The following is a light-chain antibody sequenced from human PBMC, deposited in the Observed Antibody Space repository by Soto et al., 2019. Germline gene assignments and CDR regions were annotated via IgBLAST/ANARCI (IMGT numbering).Light chain of an antibody. Sequence: IVLTQSPGTLSLSPGERATLSCRASQSVSSSYLGWYQQRPGQAPRLLIYDASSRATGIPDRFRGSGSGTDFTLTLSRLEPEDFAVYYCQQYGSTPITFGQGTRLEIK. CDR2: DAS. CDR1: QSVSSSY. J-gene: IGKJ5*01. V-gene: IGKV3-20*01. CDR3: QQYGSTPIT.